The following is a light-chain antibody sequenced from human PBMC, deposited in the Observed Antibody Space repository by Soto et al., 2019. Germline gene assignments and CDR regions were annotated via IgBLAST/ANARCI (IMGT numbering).Light chain of an antibody. V-gene: IGLV1-44*01. J-gene: IGLJ1*01. Sequence: SVLSQPPSASGTPGQTVSVSRSGGSSNIGSQTVNWYQHPPRTAPTLLIFSNSQRPSGVPGRFSGCKSGASDSLTISGLQSGEEGDYYCAAWDDSLNGFYVFGTGSKVTVL. CDR1: SSNIGSQT. CDR2: SNS. CDR3: AAWDDSLNGFYV.